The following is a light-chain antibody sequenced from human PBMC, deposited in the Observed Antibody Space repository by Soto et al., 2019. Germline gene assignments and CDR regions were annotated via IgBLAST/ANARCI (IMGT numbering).Light chain of an antibody. CDR3: PQRTNWPLT. CDR2: DAS. CDR1: QSVGSS. Sequence: EIVLTQSPATLSLAPGERATLSCRASQSVGSSLAWYQQKPGQAPKLLIYDASTRATGIPARFSGSGSGTDFTLAISCLEPEDFAVYSCPQRTNWPLTFGGRTKLEIK. V-gene: IGKV3-11*01. J-gene: IGKJ4*01.